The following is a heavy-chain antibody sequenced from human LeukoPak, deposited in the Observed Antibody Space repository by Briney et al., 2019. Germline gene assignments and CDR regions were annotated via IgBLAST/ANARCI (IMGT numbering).Heavy chain of an antibody. D-gene: IGHD3-22*01. CDR3: TTVGYYDSSAPY. Sequence: GRSLRLSCAASGFTFSNGWVSWVRQAPGKGLEWVGRIKSKTDGGTTDLAAPVKGRFTISRDDSKNTLYLQMNSLKTDDTAVYYCTTVGYYDSSAPYWGQGTLVTVSS. CDR1: GFTFSNGW. J-gene: IGHJ4*02. V-gene: IGHV3-15*01. CDR2: IKSKTDGGTT.